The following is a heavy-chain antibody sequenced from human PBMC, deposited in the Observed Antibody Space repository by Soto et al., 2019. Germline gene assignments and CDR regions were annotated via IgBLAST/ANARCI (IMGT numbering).Heavy chain of an antibody. J-gene: IGHJ6*02. Sequence: GESLKISCKGSGYSFTNYWIGWVRQMPGKGLERMGIIYPGDSDTRYSPSFQGHVTISADKSITTAYLQWSSLKASDTAMYYCAIFTISGVVAYVMDVWGQGTTVPVSS. V-gene: IGHV5-51*01. CDR2: IYPGDSDT. D-gene: IGHD3-3*01. CDR1: GYSFTNYW. CDR3: AIFTISGVVAYVMDV.